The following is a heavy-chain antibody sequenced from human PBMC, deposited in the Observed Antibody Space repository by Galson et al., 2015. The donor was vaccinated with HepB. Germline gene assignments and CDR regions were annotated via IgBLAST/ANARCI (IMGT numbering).Heavy chain of an antibody. CDR2: IWYDGSNQ. D-gene: IGHD4-17*01. J-gene: IGHJ4*02. CDR1: GFTFGGYG. Sequence: SLRLSCAASGFTFGGYGMHWVRQAPGKGLEWVGVIWYDGSNQHYADSVKGRSTISRDSSKNILYLQTNSLRAEDTAVYYCAREGRITVTIFDYWGQGSLVTVSS. V-gene: IGHV3-33*01. CDR3: AREGRITVTIFDY.